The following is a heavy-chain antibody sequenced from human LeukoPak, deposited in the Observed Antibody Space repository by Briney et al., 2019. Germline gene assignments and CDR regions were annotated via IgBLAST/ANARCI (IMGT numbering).Heavy chain of an antibody. J-gene: IGHJ6*02. V-gene: IGHV3-13*04. CDR3: ARGDCSSTSCPDYYYYGMDV. Sequence: GGSLRLSCAASGFTFSSYDMHWVRQATGKGLEWVSAIGTAGDTYYPGSVKGRFTISRENAKNSLYLQMNSLRAGDTAVYYCARGDCSSTSCPDYYYYGMDVWGQGTTVTVSS. D-gene: IGHD2-2*01. CDR2: IGTAGDT. CDR1: GFTFSSYD.